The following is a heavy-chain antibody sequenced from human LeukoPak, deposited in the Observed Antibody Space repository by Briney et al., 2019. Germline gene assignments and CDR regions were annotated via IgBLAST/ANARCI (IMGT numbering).Heavy chain of an antibody. CDR3: ARDLRPEGYNWFDP. CDR1: GFTFSSYA. Sequence: GGSLRLSCAASGFTFSSYAMHWVRQAPGKGLEWVAVISYDGSNKYYADSVKGRFTISRDNSKNTLYLQMNSLRAEDTAVYYCARDLRPEGYNWFDPWGQGTLVTVSS. CDR2: ISYDGSNK. D-gene: IGHD3-10*01. V-gene: IGHV3-30-3*01. J-gene: IGHJ5*02.